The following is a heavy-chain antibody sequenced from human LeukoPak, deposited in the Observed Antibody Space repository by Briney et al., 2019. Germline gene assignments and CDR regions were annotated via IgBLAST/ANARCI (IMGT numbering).Heavy chain of an antibody. CDR1: GFTFNSYG. D-gene: IGHD3-10*01. CDR2: ISGSGGST. Sequence: TGASLRLSCAASGFTFNSYGMSWVRQAPGKGLEWVSVISGSGGSTYYADSVKGRFTISRDNSKNRLYLQMNSLRAEDMAVYYCARERAGIWDSFDYWGQGTLVTVSS. CDR3: ARERAGIWDSFDY. J-gene: IGHJ4*02. V-gene: IGHV3-23*01.